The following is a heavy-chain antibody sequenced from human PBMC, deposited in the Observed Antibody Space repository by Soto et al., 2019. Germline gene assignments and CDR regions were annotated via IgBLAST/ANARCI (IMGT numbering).Heavy chain of an antibody. J-gene: IGHJ5*02. D-gene: IGHD6-6*01. V-gene: IGHV1-18*01. Sequence: QVQLVQSGAEVKKPGASVKVSCKASGYTFTSYGISWVRQAPGQGLEWMGWISAYSGNTNYAQKLQGRVTMPTDTSQSTAYMELRRLRSDDTAVYYCARSSGSAYWFDPWGQGTLVTVSP. CDR1: GYTFTSYG. CDR3: ARSSGSAYWFDP. CDR2: ISAYSGNT.